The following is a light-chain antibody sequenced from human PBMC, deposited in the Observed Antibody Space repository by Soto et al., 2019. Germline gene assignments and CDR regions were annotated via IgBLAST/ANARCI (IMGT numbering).Light chain of an antibody. V-gene: IGKV3-20*01. CDR3: QQYGSSPIT. J-gene: IGKJ5*01. CDR2: GAS. Sequence: EIVLTQSPGTLSLSPGERATLSCRASQSVNTNYLAWYQQKSGQPPRLLIYGASSRATGIPDRFSGSGSGTDFTLTISRLEPEDFAAYFGQQYGSSPITFGQGTRLEIK. CDR1: QSVNTNY.